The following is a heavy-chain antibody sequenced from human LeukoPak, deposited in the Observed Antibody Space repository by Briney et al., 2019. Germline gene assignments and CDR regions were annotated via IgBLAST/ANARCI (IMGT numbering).Heavy chain of an antibody. D-gene: IGHD3-3*01. CDR3: ARAYDFWSGYGEGY. CDR1: GGSTSSGDYY. CDR2: IYYSGST. Sequence: PSETLSLTCTVSGGSTSSGDYYWSWIRQPPGKGLEWIGYIYYSGSTYYNPSLKSRVTISVDTSKNQFSLKLSSVTAADTAVYYCARAYDFWSGYGEGYWGQGTLVTVSS. J-gene: IGHJ4*02. V-gene: IGHV4-30-4*08.